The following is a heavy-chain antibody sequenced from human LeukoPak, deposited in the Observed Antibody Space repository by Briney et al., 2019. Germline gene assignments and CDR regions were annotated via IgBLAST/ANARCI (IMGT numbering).Heavy chain of an antibody. D-gene: IGHD3-22*01. CDR3: AREHYYDSSGYYMYYYYYMDV. CDR1: GYTFTSYD. CDR2: MNPNSGNT. Sequence: ASVKVSCKASGYTFTSYDINWVRQATGQGLEWMGWMNPNSGNTGYAQKFQGRVTMTRDTSISTAYMELSRLRSDDTAVYYCAREHYYDSSGYYMYYYYYMDVWGKGTTVTVSS. J-gene: IGHJ6*03. V-gene: IGHV1-8*02.